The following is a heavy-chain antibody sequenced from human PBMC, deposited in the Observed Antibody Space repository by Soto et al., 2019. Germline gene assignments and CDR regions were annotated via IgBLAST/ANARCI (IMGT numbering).Heavy chain of an antibody. D-gene: IGHD3-16*01. CDR2: INAGNGNT. V-gene: IGHV1-3*01. J-gene: IGHJ4*02. CDR1: GYTFTSYA. Sequence: QVQLVQSGAEVKKPGASVKVSCKDSGYTFTSYAMHWVRQAPGQRLEWMGWINAGNGNTKYSQKFQGRVTITRDTSASTAYMELSSLRSEDTAVYYCARVIGGLYYFDYWGQGTLVTVSS. CDR3: ARVIGGLYYFDY.